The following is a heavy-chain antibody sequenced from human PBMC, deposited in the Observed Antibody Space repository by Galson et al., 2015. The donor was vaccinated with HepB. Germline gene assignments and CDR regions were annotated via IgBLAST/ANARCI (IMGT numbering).Heavy chain of an antibody. J-gene: IGHJ4*02. CDR2: ISGSGGST. CDR3: AKDLERSNYDFWSGNFDY. V-gene: IGHV3-23*01. D-gene: IGHD3-3*01. CDR1: GFTFSSYA. Sequence: SLRLSCAASGFTFSSYAMSWVRQAPGKGLEWVSAISGSGGSTYYADSVKGRFTISRDNSKNTLYLQMNSLRAEDTAVYYCAKDLERSNYDFWSGNFDYWGQGTLVTVSS.